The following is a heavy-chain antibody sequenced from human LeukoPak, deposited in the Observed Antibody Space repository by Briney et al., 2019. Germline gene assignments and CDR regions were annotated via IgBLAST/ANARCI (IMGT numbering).Heavy chain of an antibody. CDR1: GYTFTSYD. Sequence: GASVKVSCKASGYTFTSYDINWVRQATGQGLEWMGWMNPNSGNTGYAQKFQGRVTMTRNTSISTAYMELSSLRSEDTAVYYCAILREYYDFWSGYPYSDYWGQGTLVTVSS. CDR2: MNPNSGNT. D-gene: IGHD3-3*01. CDR3: AILREYYDFWSGYPYSDY. J-gene: IGHJ4*02. V-gene: IGHV1-8*01.